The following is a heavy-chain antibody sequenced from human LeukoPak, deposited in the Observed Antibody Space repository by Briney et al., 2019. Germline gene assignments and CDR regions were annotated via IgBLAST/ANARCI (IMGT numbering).Heavy chain of an antibody. J-gene: IGHJ4*02. D-gene: IGHD3-10*01. CDR2: ISGSGGST. CDR3: AKCPLYYGSGSLFDY. CDR1: GFTFSSYA. V-gene: IGHV3-23*01. Sequence: SGGSLRLSCAASGFTFSSYAMSWVRQAPGKGLEWVSAISGSGGSTYYADSVKGRFTISRDNSKNTLYLQMNSLRAEDTAVYYCAKCPLYYGSGSLFDYWGQGTLVTVSS.